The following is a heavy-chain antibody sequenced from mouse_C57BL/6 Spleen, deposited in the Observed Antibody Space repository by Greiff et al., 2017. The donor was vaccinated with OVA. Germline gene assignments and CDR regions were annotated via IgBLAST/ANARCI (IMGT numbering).Heavy chain of an antibody. J-gene: IGHJ1*03. Sequence: VQLQQPGAELVKPGASVKMSCKASGYTFTSYWITWVKQRPGQGLEWIGDIYPGSGSTNYNEKFKSKATLTVDTSSSPAYMQLSSLTSEDSAVYYSAREFITTANFDVWGTGTTVTVSS. CDR2: IYPGSGST. V-gene: IGHV1-55*01. D-gene: IGHD1-1*01. CDR1: GYTFTSYW. CDR3: AREFITTANFDV.